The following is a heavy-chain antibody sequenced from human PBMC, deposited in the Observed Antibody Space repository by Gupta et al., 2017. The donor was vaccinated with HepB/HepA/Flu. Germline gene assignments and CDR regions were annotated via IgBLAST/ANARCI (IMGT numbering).Heavy chain of an antibody. J-gene: IGHJ6*02. Sequence: QLQLVQSGAEWKKLGAPVKVSSKPSGNTFTSNQLNWVGRALGQGLGGMGIINPSGGSTSYAQKFQGRVTMTRDTSTSTVYMELSSLRSEDTAVYYCARDPYLSEGASATYYYYYYGMDVWGQGTTVTVSS. CDR1: GNTFTSNQ. V-gene: IGHV1-46*01. D-gene: IGHD2-2*01. CDR3: ARDPYLSEGASATYYYYYYGMDV. CDR2: INPSGGST.